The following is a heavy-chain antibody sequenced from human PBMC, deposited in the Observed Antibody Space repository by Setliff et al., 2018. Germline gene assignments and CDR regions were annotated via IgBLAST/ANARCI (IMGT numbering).Heavy chain of an antibody. CDR2: VYTSGST. V-gene: IGHV4-4*08. CDR1: GDSISGDY. Sequence: LSLTCAVSGDSISGDYWNWIRQPPGKGLEWIGYVYTSGSTNYNPSLKSRVTISVDTSKNQLSLRLTSVTAADTAVYYCARDPGNGHYMDVWGKGATVTVSS. J-gene: IGHJ6*03. CDR3: ARDPGNGHYMDV.